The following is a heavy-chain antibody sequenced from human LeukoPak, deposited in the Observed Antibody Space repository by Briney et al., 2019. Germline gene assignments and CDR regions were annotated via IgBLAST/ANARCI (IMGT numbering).Heavy chain of an antibody. J-gene: IGHJ4*02. D-gene: IGHD3-16*01. Sequence: QTGGSLRLSCAASGFTFSTYAMNWVRQAPGKGLEWVSAISGSATGSVTTYYTDSVKGRFTISRDNSKNTLYLPMNSLRAEDTAVYYCARDGGVVGNPLYYFDYWGQGTLVTVSS. V-gene: IGHV3-23*01. CDR1: GFTFSTYA. CDR2: ISGSATGSVTT. CDR3: ARDGGVVGNPLYYFDY.